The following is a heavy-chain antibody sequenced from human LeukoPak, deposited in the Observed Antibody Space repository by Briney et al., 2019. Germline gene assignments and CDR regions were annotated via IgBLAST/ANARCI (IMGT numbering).Heavy chain of an antibody. Sequence: PSETLSLTCAVYGGSFSGYFWNWIRQFPGKGLEWIGEINHSGNINYNPSLKRRLTLSVDPSQNQFPLHLKSVTAADTAVYYCARIRDGYNPPDYWGQGTLVPVSS. CDR3: ARIRDGYNPPDY. CDR2: INHSGNI. J-gene: IGHJ4*02. CDR1: GGSFSGYF. V-gene: IGHV4-34*01. D-gene: IGHD5-24*01.